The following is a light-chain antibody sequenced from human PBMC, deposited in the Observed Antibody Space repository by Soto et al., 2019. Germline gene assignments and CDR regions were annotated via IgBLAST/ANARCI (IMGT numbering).Light chain of an antibody. CDR3: QQYNNWPPLT. CDR2: GAS. Sequence: EIVMTQSPATLSVSPGERATLSCRASQSVSSNLAWYQQKPGQAPRLLLYGASTRATGIPARFSGSGSGTEFNLTIISLQSEDFAVYYCQQYNNWPPLTFGGGTKVEIK. V-gene: IGKV3-15*01. J-gene: IGKJ4*01. CDR1: QSVSSN.